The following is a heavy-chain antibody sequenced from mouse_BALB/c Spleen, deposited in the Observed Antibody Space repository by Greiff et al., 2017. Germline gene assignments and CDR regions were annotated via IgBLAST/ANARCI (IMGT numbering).Heavy chain of an antibody. J-gene: IGHJ3*01. V-gene: IGHV3-8*02. CDR3: ARYNDYDLWFAY. D-gene: IGHD2-4*01. CDR1: GDSITSGY. Sequence: EVQLKESGPSLVKPSQTLSLTCSVTGDSITSGYWNWIRKFPGNKLEYMGYISYSGSTYYNPSLKSRISITRDTSKNQYYLQLNSVTTEDTATYYCARYNDYDLWFAYWGQGTLVTVSA. CDR2: ISYSGST.